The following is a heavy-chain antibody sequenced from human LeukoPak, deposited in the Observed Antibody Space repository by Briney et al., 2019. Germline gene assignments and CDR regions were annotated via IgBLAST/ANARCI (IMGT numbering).Heavy chain of an antibody. CDR2: ISSSSSYI. V-gene: IGHV3-21*01. Sequence: PGGSLRLSCAASGFTFSSYSMNWVHQAPGKGLEWVSSISSSSSYIYYADSVKGRSTISRDNAKNSLYLQMNSLRAEDTAVYYCARGGGGSSSCDYWGQGTLVTVSS. CDR1: GFTFSSYS. CDR3: ARGGGGSSSCDY. J-gene: IGHJ4*02. D-gene: IGHD6-13*01.